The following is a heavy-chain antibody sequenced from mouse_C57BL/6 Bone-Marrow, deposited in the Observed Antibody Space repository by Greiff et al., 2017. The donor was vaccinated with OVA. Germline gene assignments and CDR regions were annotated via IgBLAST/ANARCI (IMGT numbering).Heavy chain of an antibody. V-gene: IGHV1-52*01. CDR2: IDPSDSET. Sequence: QVQLQQSGAELVRPGSSVKLSCKASGYTFTSYWMHWVKQRPIQGLEWIGNIDPSDSETHYNQKFKDKATLTVDKSSSTAYMQLSSLTSEDSAVYYCARRRMVTTDYYAMDYWGQGTSVTVSS. D-gene: IGHD2-2*01. CDR3: ARRRMVTTDYYAMDY. J-gene: IGHJ4*01. CDR1: GYTFTSYW.